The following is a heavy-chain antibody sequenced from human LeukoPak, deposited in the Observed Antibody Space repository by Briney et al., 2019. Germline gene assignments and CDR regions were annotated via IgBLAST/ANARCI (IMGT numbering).Heavy chain of an antibody. CDR2: INPSGGST. J-gene: IGHJ6*03. CDR1: GYTFTSYY. V-gene: IGHV1-46*01. CDR3: ARGSGPVYYYYYMDV. D-gene: IGHD3-10*01. Sequence: ASVKVSCKASGYTFTSYYMHWVRQAPGQGLEWMGIINPSGGSTSYAQKFQGRVTMTRDTSTSTVYMELSSLRSEDTAVYYCARGSGPVYYYYYMDVWGKGTTVTVSS.